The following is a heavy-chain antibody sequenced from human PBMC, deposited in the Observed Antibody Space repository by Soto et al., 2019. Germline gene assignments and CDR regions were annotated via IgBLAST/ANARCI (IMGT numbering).Heavy chain of an antibody. CDR2: ISGSGGRT. J-gene: IGHJ4*02. CDR3: AKDREAFVVVPGDLVY. D-gene: IGHD2-2*01. Sequence: GGSLRLSCAASGFTFSSYAMSWVRQAPGKGLEWVSAISGSGGRTYYADSVKGRFTISRDNSKNTLYLQMNSLRAEDTAVYYCAKDREAFVVVPGDLVYWGQGTLVTVSS. V-gene: IGHV3-23*01. CDR1: GFTFSSYA.